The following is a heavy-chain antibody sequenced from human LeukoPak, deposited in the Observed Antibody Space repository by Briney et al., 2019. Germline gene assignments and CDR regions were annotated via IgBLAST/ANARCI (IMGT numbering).Heavy chain of an antibody. D-gene: IGHD6-13*01. CDR3: AKIAAGIEAYYYYYGLDV. Sequence: GGSLRLSCAASGFTFSDYYMSWVRQAPGKGLEWVSAISGSGGSTYYADSVKGRFTISRDNSKNTLYLQMNSLRAEDTAVYYCAKIAAGIEAYYYYYGLDVWGQGTTVTVSS. V-gene: IGHV3-23*01. CDR1: GFTFSDYY. CDR2: ISGSGGST. J-gene: IGHJ6*02.